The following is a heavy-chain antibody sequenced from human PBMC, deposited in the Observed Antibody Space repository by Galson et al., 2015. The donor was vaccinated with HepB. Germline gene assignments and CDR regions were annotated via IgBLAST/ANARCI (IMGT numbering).Heavy chain of an antibody. CDR2: IRYDGSNK. D-gene: IGHD3-10*01. CDR1: GFTFSSYG. CDR3: AKGGSGSYYGCFDY. J-gene: IGHJ4*02. V-gene: IGHV3-30*02. Sequence: SLRLSCAASGFTFSSYGMHWVRQAPGKGLEWVAFIRYDGSNKYYADSVKGRFTISRDNSKNTLYLQMNSLRAEDTAVYYCAKGGSGSYYGCFDYWGQGTLVTVSS.